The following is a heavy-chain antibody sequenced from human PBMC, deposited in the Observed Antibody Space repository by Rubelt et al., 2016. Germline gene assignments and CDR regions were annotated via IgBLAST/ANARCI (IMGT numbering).Heavy chain of an antibody. CDR1: GGTFSSYA. D-gene: IGHD3-22*01. J-gene: IGHJ3*02. Sequence: QVQLVQSGAEVKKPGSSVKVSCKASGGTFSSYAISWVRQAPGQGLEWMGGIIPVFGTANYAQKFQGRSTMTADESTSTAYMGLSSLRPEDTAVYYCARDRLLDDSSGGDAFDIWGQGTMVTVSS. V-gene: IGHV1-69*01. CDR3: ARDRLLDDSSGGDAFDI. CDR2: IIPVFGTA.